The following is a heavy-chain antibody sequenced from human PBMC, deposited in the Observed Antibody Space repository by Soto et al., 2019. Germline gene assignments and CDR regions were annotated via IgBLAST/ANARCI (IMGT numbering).Heavy chain of an antibody. CDR1: GGTFSSYA. J-gene: IGHJ3*02. CDR3: ARGTAMVADAFDI. CDR2: IIPIFGTA. V-gene: IGHV1-69*13. D-gene: IGHD5-18*01. Sequence: GASVKVSCKASGGTFSSYAISWVRQAPGQGLEWMGGIIPIFGTANYAQKFQGRVTITADESTSTAYMELSSLRSENTAVYYCARGTAMVADAFDIWGQGTMVTVS.